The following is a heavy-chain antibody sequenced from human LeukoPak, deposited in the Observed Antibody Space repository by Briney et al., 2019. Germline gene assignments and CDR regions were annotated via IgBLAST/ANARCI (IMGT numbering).Heavy chain of an antibody. Sequence: ASVKVSCKASGYTFTSYAMHWVRQAPGQRLECMGWISATKGNTKYSQKFQGRVTITRDTSASTAYMELSSLRSEDTAVYYCARSFSGNYDRRYFDLWGRGTLVTVSS. D-gene: IGHD3-10*01. CDR1: GYTFTSYA. CDR3: ARSFSGNYDRRYFDL. V-gene: IGHV1-3*01. CDR2: ISATKGNT. J-gene: IGHJ2*01.